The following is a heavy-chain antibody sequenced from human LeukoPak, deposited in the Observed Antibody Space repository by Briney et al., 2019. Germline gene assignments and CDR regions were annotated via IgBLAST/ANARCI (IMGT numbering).Heavy chain of an antibody. D-gene: IGHD6-19*01. CDR2: IYYSGGT. CDR1: GGSINYYY. J-gene: IGHJ4*02. V-gene: IGHV4-59*01. Sequence: SETLSLTCTVSGGSINYYYWMWIRQPPGKGLEWIGYIYYSGGTHYNPSLKSRVTMLVDTSKNQFSLKLTAVTAADTAVYYCAREAVAGTEALYYFDYWGQGTLVTVSS. CDR3: AREAVAGTEALYYFDY.